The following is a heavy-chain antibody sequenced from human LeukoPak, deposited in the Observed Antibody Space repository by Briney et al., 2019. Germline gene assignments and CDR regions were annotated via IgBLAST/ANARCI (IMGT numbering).Heavy chain of an antibody. D-gene: IGHD6-13*01. CDR1: GGSISSSSYY. Sequence: PSETLSLTCTVSGGSISSSSYYWGWIRQPPGKGLEWIGSIYYSGSTYYNPSLKSRVTISVDTSKNQFSLKLSSVTAADTAVYYCARQYSSSHLDYWGQGTLVTVSS. V-gene: IGHV4-39*01. CDR2: IYYSGST. CDR3: ARQYSSSHLDY. J-gene: IGHJ4*02.